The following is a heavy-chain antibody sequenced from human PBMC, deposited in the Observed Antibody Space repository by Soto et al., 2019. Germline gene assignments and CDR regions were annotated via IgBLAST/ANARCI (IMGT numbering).Heavy chain of an antibody. D-gene: IGHD3-22*01. CDR2: IRSKANSYAT. CDR1: GFTFSGSA. V-gene: IGHV3-73*01. CDR3: TRRSHYDSSGYYHDAFDI. J-gene: IGHJ3*02. Sequence: GGSLRLSCAASGFTFSGSAMHWVRQASGKGLEWVGRIRSKANSYATAYAASVKGRFTISRDDSKNTAYLQMNSLKTEDTAVYYCTRRSHYDSSGYYHDAFDIWGQGTMVTVSS.